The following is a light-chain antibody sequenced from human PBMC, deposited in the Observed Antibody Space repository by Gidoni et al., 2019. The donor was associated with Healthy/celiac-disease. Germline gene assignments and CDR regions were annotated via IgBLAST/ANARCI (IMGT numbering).Light chain of an antibody. CDR3: LQHNSYPRT. J-gene: IGKJ1*01. V-gene: IGKV1-17*01. Sequence: DIQMTHSPSSLSASVGDRVTITCRASQCIRNDLVWYQQKPGKAPKRLIYAASSLQSGVPSRFSGSGSGTEFTLTISSLQPEDFATYYCLQHNSYPRTFGQGTKVEIK. CDR1: QCIRND. CDR2: AAS.